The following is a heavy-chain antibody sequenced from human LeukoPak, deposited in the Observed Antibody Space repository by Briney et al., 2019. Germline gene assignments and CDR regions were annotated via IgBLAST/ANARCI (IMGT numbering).Heavy chain of an antibody. CDR2: ISYDGSNK. D-gene: IGHD2-15*01. Sequence: AGGSLRLSCAASGFTFSSYAMHWVRQAPGKGLEWVAVISYDGSNKYYADSVKGRFTISRDNSKNTLYLQMNSLRAEDTAVYYCAGYCGGGSCYHDGFDYWGQGTLVTVSS. CDR3: AGYCGGGSCYHDGFDY. V-gene: IGHV3-30-3*01. J-gene: IGHJ4*02. CDR1: GFTFSSYA.